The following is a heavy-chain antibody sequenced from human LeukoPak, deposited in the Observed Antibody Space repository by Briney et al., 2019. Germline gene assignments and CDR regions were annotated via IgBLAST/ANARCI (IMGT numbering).Heavy chain of an antibody. CDR3: ARYRGGYDWDY. Sequence: GESMRLSSAAYGFTFSSYSMNWDRQAPGKGLEWVSSISSSSSYIYYADSVKGRFTIARDNAKSSLYLQMNSLRAEDTAVYYCARYRGGYDWDYGGEGTLVSVSS. CDR2: ISSSSSYI. CDR1: GFTFSSYS. D-gene: IGHD5-12*01. V-gene: IGHV3-21*01. J-gene: IGHJ4*02.